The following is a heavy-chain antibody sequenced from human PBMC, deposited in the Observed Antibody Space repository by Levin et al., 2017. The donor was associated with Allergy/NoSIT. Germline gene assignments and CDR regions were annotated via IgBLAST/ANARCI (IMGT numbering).Heavy chain of an antibody. D-gene: IGHD3-10*01. CDR1: GFTFSSYS. CDR2: ISSSSSYI. J-gene: IGHJ3*02. CDR3: ARDRLVRTGYYYGSEDAFDI. V-gene: IGHV3-21*01. Sequence: GESLKISCAASGFTFSSYSMNWVRQAPGKGLEWVSSISSSSSYIYYADSVKGRFTISRDNAKNSLYLQMNSLRAEDTAVYYCARDRLVRTGYYYGSEDAFDIWGQGTMVTVSS.